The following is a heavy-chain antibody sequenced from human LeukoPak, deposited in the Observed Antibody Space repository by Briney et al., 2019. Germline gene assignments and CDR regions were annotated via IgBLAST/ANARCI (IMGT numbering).Heavy chain of an antibody. CDR1: GDRVSSNSAA. Sequence: SQTLSLTCAISGDRVSSNSAAWNWFRQSPSRGLEWLGRTYYRSKWYNDYAVSVKSRITINPDTSKNQFSLQLNSVTPEDTAVYYCARQVPAAIRPIYYYYYMDVWGKGTTVTVSS. J-gene: IGHJ6*03. CDR3: ARQVPAAIRPIYYYYYMDV. D-gene: IGHD2-2*01. V-gene: IGHV6-1*01. CDR2: TYYRSKWYN.